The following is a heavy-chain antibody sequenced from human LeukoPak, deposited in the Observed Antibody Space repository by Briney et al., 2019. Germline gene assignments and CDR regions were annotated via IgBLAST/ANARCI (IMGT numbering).Heavy chain of an antibody. D-gene: IGHD3-10*01. Sequence: GGSLRLSCAASVFTFSSHWMSWVRLAPGKGLEWGANINQDVSQKYYVDSVKGRFTISRDNAKNSVYFEMNTVRAEDKDVYSCARERSDGSGNRGFDFDIWGQGTLVTVSS. CDR2: INQDVSQK. V-gene: IGHV3-7*03. CDR3: ARERSDGSGNRGFDFDI. J-gene: IGHJ3*02. CDR1: VFTFSSHW.